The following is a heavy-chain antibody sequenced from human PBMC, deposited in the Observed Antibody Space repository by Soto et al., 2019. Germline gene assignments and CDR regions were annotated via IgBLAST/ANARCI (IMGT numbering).Heavy chain of an antibody. V-gene: IGHV4-30-2*05. D-gene: IGHD1-1*01. CDR1: GGSISSGGYS. CDR3: ARLDASLDAFDI. J-gene: IGHJ3*02. CDR2: IYHSGST. Sequence: PSETLSLTCAVSGGSISSGGYSWSWIRQPPGKGLEWIGYIYHSGSTYYNPSLKSRVTISVDTSKSEFSLKMRSVTAADAAVYFCARLDASLDAFDIWGQGTMVTVSS.